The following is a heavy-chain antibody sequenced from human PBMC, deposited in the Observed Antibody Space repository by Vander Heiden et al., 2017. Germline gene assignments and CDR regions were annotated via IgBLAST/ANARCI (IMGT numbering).Heavy chain of an antibody. CDR1: GFTFSGSA. V-gene: IGHV3-73*02. CDR3: ARHYPPDCSSTSCPFDY. CDR2: IRDKVSSYST. D-gene: IGHD2-2*01. J-gene: IGHJ4*02. Sequence: EVQLVESGGGLVQPGGSLKLSCAASGFTFSGSALHGVRQASGKGLEWVGRIRDKVSSYSTAYAASVQGRFTISRDDSKNAAYLQMNSLKTEDTAIYYCARHYPPDCSSTSCPFDYWGQGTLVTVSS.